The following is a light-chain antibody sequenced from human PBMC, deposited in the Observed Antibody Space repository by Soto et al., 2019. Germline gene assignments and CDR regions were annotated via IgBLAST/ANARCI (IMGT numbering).Light chain of an antibody. CDR3: MQALQTPPWT. V-gene: IGKV2-28*01. Sequence: DIVMTQSPLSLPVTPGEPASISCRSSQSLLHINGYNYLDWYLQKPGQSPQLLIYLGSNRASGVPDRFSDSGSGTDFTLTISRVETEDVGVYYCMQALQTPPWTFGPGTKVEIK. J-gene: IGKJ1*01. CDR1: QSLLHINGYNY. CDR2: LGS.